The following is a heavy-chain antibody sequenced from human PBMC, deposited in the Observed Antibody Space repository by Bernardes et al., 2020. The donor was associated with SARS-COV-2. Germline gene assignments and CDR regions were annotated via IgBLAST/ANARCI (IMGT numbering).Heavy chain of an antibody. J-gene: IGHJ4*02. CDR2: ISSSSSTI. D-gene: IGHD4-17*01. CDR3: VRTTTVTGDYYFDY. V-gene: IGHV3-48*04. CDR1: GFTFSSYS. Sequence: GGSLRLSCAASGFTFSSYSMNWVRQAPGKGLEWVSYISSSSSTIYYADSVKGRFTISRDNAKNSLYLQMNSLRAEDTAVYYCVRTTTVTGDYYFDYWGQGTLVTVSS.